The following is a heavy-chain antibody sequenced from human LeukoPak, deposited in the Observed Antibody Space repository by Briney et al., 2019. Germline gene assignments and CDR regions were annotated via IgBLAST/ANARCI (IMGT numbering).Heavy chain of an antibody. V-gene: IGHV3-21*01. Sequence: GGSLRLSCAASGFTFSNYGMSWVRQAPGKGLEWVSSITTSSSYIYYADSVKGRFTISRDNARNSLYLHMNSLRAEDTAVYYCARDLGGYSYGSHFDYWGQGTLVTVSS. CDR1: GFTFSNYG. CDR2: ITTSSSYI. CDR3: ARDLGGYSYGSHFDY. J-gene: IGHJ4*02. D-gene: IGHD5-18*01.